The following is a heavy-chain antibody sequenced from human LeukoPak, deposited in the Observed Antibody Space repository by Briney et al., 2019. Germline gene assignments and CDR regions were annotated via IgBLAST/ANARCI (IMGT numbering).Heavy chain of an antibody. D-gene: IGHD6-19*01. J-gene: IGHJ4*02. V-gene: IGHV3-11*05. CDR3: AKDRVRSGWDIDY. CDR2: ISSSSSYT. CDR1: GFTFSNYY. Sequence: GGSLRLSCAASGFTFSNYYMSWIRQAPGKGLEWVSYISSSSSYTNYADSVKGRFTISRDNSKNTLYLQMNSLRAEDTAVYYCAKDRVRSGWDIDYWGQGTLVTVSS.